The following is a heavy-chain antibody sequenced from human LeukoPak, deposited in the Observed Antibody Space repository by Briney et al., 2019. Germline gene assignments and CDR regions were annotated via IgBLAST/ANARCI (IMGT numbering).Heavy chain of an antibody. V-gene: IGHV3-7*01. CDR1: GFIFSIYW. CDR2: IDQDGREK. CDR3: ARERGYIAARLLYFDY. D-gene: IGHD6-6*01. Sequence: PGGSLRLSCAASGFIFSIYWMSWVRQAPGKGLEWVANIDQDGREKPLVDSVKGRFTISRDNSKNTLYLQMNSLRAEDTAVYYCARERGYIAARLLYFDYWGQGTLVTVSS. J-gene: IGHJ4*02.